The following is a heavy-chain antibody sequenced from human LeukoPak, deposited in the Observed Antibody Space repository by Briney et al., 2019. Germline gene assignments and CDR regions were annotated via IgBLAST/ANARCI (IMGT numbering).Heavy chain of an antibody. CDR2: ISSSSSYI. CDR1: GFTFSSYS. J-gene: IGHJ5*02. V-gene: IGHV3-21*01. D-gene: IGHD5-24*01. CDR3: ARAPLVLQYRWWFDP. Sequence: TGGSLRLSCAASGFTFSSYSMNWVRQAPGRGLEWVSSISSSSSYIYYADSVKGRFTISRDNAKNSLYLQMNSLRAEDTAVYHCARAPLVLQYRWWFDPWGQGTLVIVSS.